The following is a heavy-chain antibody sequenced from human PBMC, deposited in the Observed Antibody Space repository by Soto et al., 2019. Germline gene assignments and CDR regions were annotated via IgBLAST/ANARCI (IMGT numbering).Heavy chain of an antibody. Sequence: EVQLLESGGGLEPPGGSLRLSCVTSGFTFTSYDMSWVRQAPGKGLEWVSAISGSSDTYYPDSVKGRFTISRDNSRSTLYLQINSLRAEDTAVYYCATYGGDSGGYEYFQRWGQGCLVTVSS. CDR3: ATYGGDSGGYEYFQR. J-gene: IGHJ1*01. CDR2: ISGSSDT. V-gene: IGHV3-23*01. D-gene: IGHD4-17*01. CDR1: GFTFTSYD.